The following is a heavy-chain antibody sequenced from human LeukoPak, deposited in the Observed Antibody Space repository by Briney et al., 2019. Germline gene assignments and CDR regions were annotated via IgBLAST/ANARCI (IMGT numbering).Heavy chain of an antibody. CDR2: IRYDGNNL. CDR3: AKDNPLDS. J-gene: IGHJ5*01. V-gene: IGHV3-30*02. D-gene: IGHD1-14*01. CDR1: GFTFSNYG. Sequence: GGSLRLSCGASGFTFSNYGMLWVRQAPGKGLEWVAFIRYDGNNLLYADSVKGRFTISRDNSKNTLYLHIKSLRAEDTAVYYCAKDNPLDSWGQGTLVIVSS.